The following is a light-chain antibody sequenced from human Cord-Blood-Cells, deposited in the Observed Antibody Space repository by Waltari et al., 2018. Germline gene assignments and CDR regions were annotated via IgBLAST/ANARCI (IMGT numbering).Light chain of an antibody. J-gene: IGKJ3*01. CDR3: QQYYNLPQAI. V-gene: IGKV1-33*01. CDR2: DAS. CDR1: QDISNY. Sequence: DIQMTQPPSSLSASVGDRVTITCQASQDISNYLNWYQQKPGKAPKLLIYDASNLEKGVPPTFSGSGSGTDFTFTISSLQPEDIATYYCQQYYNLPQAIFGPGTKVDIK.